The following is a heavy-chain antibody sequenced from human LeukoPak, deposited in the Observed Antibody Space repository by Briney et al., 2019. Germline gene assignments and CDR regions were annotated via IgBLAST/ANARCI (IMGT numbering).Heavy chain of an antibody. V-gene: IGHV3-30*18. CDR3: AKDTGRSYGPLDYYGMDV. D-gene: IGHD5-18*01. Sequence: GSLRLSCAASGFTFSSYGMHWVRQAPGKGLEWVAVISYDGSNKYYSDSVKGRFTISRDNSKNTLYLQMNSLRAEDTAVYYCAKDTGRSYGPLDYYGMDVWGQGTTVTVSS. CDR1: GFTFSSYG. CDR2: ISYDGSNK. J-gene: IGHJ6*02.